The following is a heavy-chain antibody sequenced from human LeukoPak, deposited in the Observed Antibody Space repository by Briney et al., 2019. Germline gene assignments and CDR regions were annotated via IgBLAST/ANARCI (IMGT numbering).Heavy chain of an antibody. CDR1: GGTFSSYA. J-gene: IGHJ6*03. CDR2: IIPILGIA. V-gene: IGHV1-69*04. CDR3: ARGWSYCSSTSCYRFDYYYYMDV. D-gene: IGHD2-2*02. Sequence: SVKVSCKASGGTFSSYAISWVRQAPGQGLEWMGRIIPILGIANYAQKFQGRVTITADESTSTAYMELSSLRSEDTAVYYCARGWSYCSSTSCYRFDYYYYMDVWGKGTTVTVSS.